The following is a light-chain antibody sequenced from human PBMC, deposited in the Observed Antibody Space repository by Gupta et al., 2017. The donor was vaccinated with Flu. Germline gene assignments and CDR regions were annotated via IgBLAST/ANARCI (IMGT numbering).Light chain of an antibody. CDR2: NNN. Sequence: RVTISCSGSSSNIGSNNVNWYQQVPGAAPKLLIYNNNQRPSGVPDRFSGSKSGTSASLAISGLQAGDEGDYYCATWDDNRNGWVFGGGAKLTVL. CDR3: ATWDDNRNGWV. CDR1: SSNIGSNN. J-gene: IGLJ3*02. V-gene: IGLV1-44*01.